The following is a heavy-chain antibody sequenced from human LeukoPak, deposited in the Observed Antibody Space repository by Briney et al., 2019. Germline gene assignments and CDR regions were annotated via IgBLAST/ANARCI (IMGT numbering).Heavy chain of an antibody. J-gene: IGHJ4*02. CDR2: ISGSGGST. Sequence: PGGSLRLSCAASGITFSSSSMSWVRQAPGKGLEWVSGISGSGGSTYYAESVKGRFTISRGNSRGTMYLQMNSLRAEDTAVYYCARDLEAYCGGDCPPRFDYWGQGTLVTVSS. V-gene: IGHV3-23*01. CDR1: GITFSSSS. D-gene: IGHD2-21*02. CDR3: ARDLEAYCGGDCPPRFDY.